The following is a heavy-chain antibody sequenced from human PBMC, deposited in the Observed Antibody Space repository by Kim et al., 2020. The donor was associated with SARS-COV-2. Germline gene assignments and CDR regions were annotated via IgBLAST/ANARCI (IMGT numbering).Heavy chain of an antibody. CDR1: GYTFTGYY. J-gene: IGHJ6*02. V-gene: IGHV1-2*04. CDR2: INPNSGGT. CDR3: ASSTWIRYYGMDV. D-gene: IGHD5-18*01. Sequence: ASVKVSCKASGYTFTGYYMHWVRQAPGQGLEWMGWINPNSGGTNYAQKFQGWVTMTRDTSISTAYMELSRLRSDDTAVYYCASSTWIRYYGMDVWGQGTTVTVSS.